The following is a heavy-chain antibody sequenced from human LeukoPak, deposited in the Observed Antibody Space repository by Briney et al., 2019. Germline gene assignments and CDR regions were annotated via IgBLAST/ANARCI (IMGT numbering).Heavy chain of an antibody. Sequence: GGSLGLSCAASGFTFSSYAMSWVRQAPGRGLEWVSAISGSGGSTYCADSVKGRFTISRDNSKNTLYLQMNSLRAEDTAVYYCAKDLGTTVTTYRYYFDYWGQGTLVTVSS. J-gene: IGHJ4*02. CDR2: ISGSGGST. CDR3: AKDLGTTVTTYRYYFDY. CDR1: GFTFSSYA. V-gene: IGHV3-23*01. D-gene: IGHD4-17*01.